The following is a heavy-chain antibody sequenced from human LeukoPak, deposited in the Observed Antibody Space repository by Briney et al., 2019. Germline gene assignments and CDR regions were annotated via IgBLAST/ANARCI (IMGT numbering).Heavy chain of an antibody. J-gene: IGHJ4*02. CDR3: ARSPSPYSSGWYFDY. CDR2: TFYRSRWYY. V-gene: IGHV6-1*01. D-gene: IGHD6-19*01. CDR1: GDSVSSNGAS. Sequence: SQTLSLTCDISGDSVSSNGASWNWIRQSPSRGLEWLGRTFYRSRWYYEYAVSVKSRITIKPDTSKSQFSLQLNSVTPEDTAVYYCARSPSPYSSGWYFDYWGQGTLVTVSS.